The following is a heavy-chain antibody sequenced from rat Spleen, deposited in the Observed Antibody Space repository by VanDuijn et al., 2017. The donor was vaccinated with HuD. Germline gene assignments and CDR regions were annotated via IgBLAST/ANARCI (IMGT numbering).Heavy chain of an antibody. Sequence: EVQLVESGGGLVQPGRSLKLSCVASGFTFSRYWMYWVRQAPGKGLEWVSSISNDGGTTYYPDSVKGRFTISRDNAKSTLYLQMDSLRSEDTATYYCTTDRLGADYFDYWGQGVMVTVSS. CDR1: GFTFSRYW. V-gene: IGHV5-58*01. J-gene: IGHJ2*01. CDR3: TTDRLGADYFDY. CDR2: ISNDGGTT. D-gene: IGHD5-1*01.